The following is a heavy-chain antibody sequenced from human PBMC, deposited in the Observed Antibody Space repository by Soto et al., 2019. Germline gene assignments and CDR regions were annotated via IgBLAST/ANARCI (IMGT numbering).Heavy chain of an antibody. CDR1: GYTFTNYG. CDR2: ISAYNGNT. J-gene: IGHJ5*01. V-gene: IGHV1-18*01. CDR3: ARDGYPAYNWLDP. Sequence: ASVKVSCKASGYTFTNYGISWVRHAPGQGLEWMGWISAYNGNTNYAQRLQDRVTMTTDTSTNTAYMELRSLRSDDTAMYYCARDGYPAYNWLDPWAQGTLVTVSS. D-gene: IGHD5-12*01.